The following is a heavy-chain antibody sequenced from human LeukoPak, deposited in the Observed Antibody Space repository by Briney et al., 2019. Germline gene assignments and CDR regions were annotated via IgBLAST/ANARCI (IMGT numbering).Heavy chain of an antibody. CDR2: IYYSGST. CDR1: GGSISSTIYY. Sequence: SETLSLTCTVSGGSISSTIYYWVWIRQPPGKGLEWIGSIYYSGSTYYNPSLKSRVTISVDTSKNQFSLKLSAVTAADTAVYYCARYCVWQHLVGGGDFDYWGQGTLVTVSS. D-gene: IGHD6-13*01. J-gene: IGHJ4*02. V-gene: IGHV4-39*01. CDR3: ARYCVWQHLVGGGDFDY.